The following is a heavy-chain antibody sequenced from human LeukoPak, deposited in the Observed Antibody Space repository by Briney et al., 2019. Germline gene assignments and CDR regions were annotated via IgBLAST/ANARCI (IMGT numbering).Heavy chain of an antibody. V-gene: IGHV4-59*01. CDR1: GGSFSGYY. D-gene: IGHD4-11*01. CDR2: IFYSGST. Sequence: TSETLSLTCAVYGGSFSGYYWSWIRQHPGKGLEWMGYIFYSGSTNYNPSLKSRVTISVDTSKNQFSLKLSSVTAADTAVYYCARGNTVTMNYYYYYGMDVWGQGTTVTVSS. CDR3: ARGNTVTMNYYYYYGMDV. J-gene: IGHJ6*02.